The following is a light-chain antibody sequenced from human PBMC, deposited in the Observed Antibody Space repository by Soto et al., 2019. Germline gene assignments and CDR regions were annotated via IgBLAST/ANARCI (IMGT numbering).Light chain of an antibody. CDR1: NSNIGSHT. V-gene: IGLV1-44*01. CDR2: SNN. Sequence: VLTQPPSASGTPGQRVTMSCSGGNSNIGSHTVNWYQHLPGTAPTLLIFSNNQRPSGVPARFSGSKSGNTASLTVSGLQPEDEAEYLCSSYSRSLNYVFGSGTKVTVL. CDR3: SSYSRSLNYV. J-gene: IGLJ1*01.